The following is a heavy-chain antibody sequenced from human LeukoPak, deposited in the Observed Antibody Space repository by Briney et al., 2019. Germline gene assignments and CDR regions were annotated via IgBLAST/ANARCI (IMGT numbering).Heavy chain of an antibody. J-gene: IGHJ4*02. D-gene: IGHD6-13*01. CDR1: GFTFSSYS. CDR3: ARGYSSSWYVGGDYFDY. V-gene: IGHV3-48*01. CDR2: ISSSSSTI. Sequence: GGSLRLSCAASGFTFSSYSMNWVHQAPGKGLEWVSYISSSSSTIYHADSVKGRFTISRDNAKNSLYLQMNSLRAEDTAVYYCARGYSSSWYVGGDYFDYWGQGTLVTVSS.